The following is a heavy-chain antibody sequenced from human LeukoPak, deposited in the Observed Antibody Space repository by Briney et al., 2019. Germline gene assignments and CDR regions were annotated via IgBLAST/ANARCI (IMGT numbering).Heavy chain of an antibody. CDR1: GFTFDDYA. CDR3: AKDIGGDFWSGSPFDY. J-gene: IGHJ4*02. CDR2: ISWNSGSI. V-gene: IGHV3-9*01. Sequence: GGSLRLSCAASGFTFDDYAMHWVRQAPGKGLEWVSGISWNSGSIGYADSVKGRFTISRDNAKNSLYLQMNSLRAEDPALYYCAKDIGGDFWSGSPFDYWGQGTLVTVSS. D-gene: IGHD3-3*01.